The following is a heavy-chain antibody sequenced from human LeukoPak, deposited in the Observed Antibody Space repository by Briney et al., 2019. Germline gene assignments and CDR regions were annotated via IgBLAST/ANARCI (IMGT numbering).Heavy chain of an antibody. CDR2: INPSGGST. J-gene: IGHJ6*03. D-gene: IGHD6-19*01. Sequence: GASVKVSCKASGYTFTSYYMHWVRQAPGQGLEWMGIINPSGGSTSYAQKFQGRVTMTRDTSTSTVYMELSSLRSEDTAVYYCARAYSGGWYGGRDYYYYYMDVWGKGTTVTVSS. CDR3: ARAYSGGWYGGRDYYYYYMDV. V-gene: IGHV1-46*01. CDR1: GYTFTSYY.